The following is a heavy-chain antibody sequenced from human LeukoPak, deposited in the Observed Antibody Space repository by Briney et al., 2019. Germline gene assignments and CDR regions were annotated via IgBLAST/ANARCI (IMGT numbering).Heavy chain of an antibody. CDR1: GYTFTSYG. CDR2: ISAYNGNT. CDR3: ARDWGSGYYDSSGYYDIDY. J-gene: IGHJ4*02. D-gene: IGHD3-22*01. Sequence: AAVKVSCKASGYTFTSYGISWVRQAPGQGSEWMGWISAYNGNTNYAQKLQGRVTMTTDTSTSTAYMELRSLRSDDTAVYYCARDWGSGYYDSSGYYDIDYWGQGTLVTVSS. V-gene: IGHV1-18*01.